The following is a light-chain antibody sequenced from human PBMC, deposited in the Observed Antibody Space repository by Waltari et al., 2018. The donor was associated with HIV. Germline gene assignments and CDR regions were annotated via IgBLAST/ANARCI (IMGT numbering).Light chain of an antibody. Sequence: DIVMTQSPDYLVVSLGERDTINCKSSQSVLYSSNNKNYLAWYQQKPGQPPKLLIYWASTRESGVPDRFSGSGSGTDFTLTISSLQAEDVAVYYCQQYYSTPYTFGQGTKLEIK. J-gene: IGKJ2*01. CDR3: QQYYSTPYT. CDR1: QSVLYSSNNKNY. V-gene: IGKV4-1*01. CDR2: WAS.